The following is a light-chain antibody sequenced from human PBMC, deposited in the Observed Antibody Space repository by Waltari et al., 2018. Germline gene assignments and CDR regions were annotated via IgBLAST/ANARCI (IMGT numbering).Light chain of an antibody. CDR1: QDHNIY. V-gene: IGKV1-39*01. Sequence: DIQMTQSPSHLSASLGHSGASTCRASQDHNIYLSWYQQKPGKAPNLLIHTASSLQSGVPSRFSGSGSGTDFTLTISSLQPEDFATYYCQHSYTTPTFGKGTKVEIK. CDR3: QHSYTTPT. J-gene: IGKJ1*01. CDR2: TAS.